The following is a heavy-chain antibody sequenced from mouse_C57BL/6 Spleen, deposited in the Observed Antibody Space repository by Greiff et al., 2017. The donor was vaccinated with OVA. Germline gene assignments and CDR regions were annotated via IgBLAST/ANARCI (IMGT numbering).Heavy chain of an antibody. CDR1: GYTFTSYW. CDR3: ARDHYGSSYLFAY. CDR2: IYPGRGST. J-gene: IGHJ3*01. D-gene: IGHD1-1*01. V-gene: IGHV1-55*01. Sequence: QVQLKPPGAELVKPGASVKMSCKASGYTFTSYWITWVKQRPGQGLEWIGDIYPGRGSTNYNEKFKSKATLTVDTSSSTAYMQLSSLTSESSAVYYCARDHYGSSYLFAYWGQGTLVTVSA.